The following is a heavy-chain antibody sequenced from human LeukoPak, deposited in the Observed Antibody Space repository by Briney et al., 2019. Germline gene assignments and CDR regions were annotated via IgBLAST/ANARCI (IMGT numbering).Heavy chain of an antibody. CDR2: ISAYNGNT. CDR3: ARDWGQGGYSYGFADY. CDR1: GYTFTSYG. D-gene: IGHD5-18*01. J-gene: IGHJ4*02. Sequence: ASVKVSCKASGYTFTSYGISWVRQAPGQGLEWMGWISAYNGNTNYAQKLQGRVTMTTDTSTSTAYMELRSLRSDDTAVYYCARDWGQGGYSYGFADYWGQGTLVTVSS. V-gene: IGHV1-18*01.